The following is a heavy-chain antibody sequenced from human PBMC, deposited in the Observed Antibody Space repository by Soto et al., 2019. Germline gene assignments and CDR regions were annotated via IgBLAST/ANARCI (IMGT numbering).Heavy chain of an antibody. CDR1: GDSVSSNSAS. D-gene: IGHD2-15*01. CDR3: ARVDIMRASFFWFDP. J-gene: IGHJ5*02. CDR2: IYYKSKWYE. Sequence: PSQTLSLTCAISGDSVSSNSASWNWIRQSPSRGLQWLGRIYYKSKWYEDYAVSVRSRITINPDTSKNQFSLYLNSVTPEDTAVYYCARVDIMRASFFWFDPWGQGTLVTVYS. V-gene: IGHV6-1*01.